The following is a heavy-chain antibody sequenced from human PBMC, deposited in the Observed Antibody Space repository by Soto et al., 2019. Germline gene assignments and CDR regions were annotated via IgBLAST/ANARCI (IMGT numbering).Heavy chain of an antibody. CDR2: IIPIFGTA. Sequence: QVQLVQSGAEVKKPGSSVKVSCKASGGTFSRYAISWVRQAPGQGLEWMGGIIPIFGTANYAQKFQGRVTITADESTSTAYEELSSLRSEDTAVYYCARDRSSSSDPWNWFDPWGQGTLVTVSS. CDR1: GGTFSRYA. D-gene: IGHD6-6*01. J-gene: IGHJ5*02. V-gene: IGHV1-69*12. CDR3: ARDRSSSSDPWNWFDP.